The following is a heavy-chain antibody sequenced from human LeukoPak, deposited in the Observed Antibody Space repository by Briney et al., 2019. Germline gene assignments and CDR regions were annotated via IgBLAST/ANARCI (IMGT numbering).Heavy chain of an antibody. V-gene: IGHV1-69*13. CDR1: GYTFTSYD. D-gene: IGHD1-7*01. CDR2: IIPIFGTA. J-gene: IGHJ4*02. CDR3: AIGITGTTSFDY. Sequence: GASVKVSFKASGYTFTSYDINWVRQAPGQGLGWVGGIIPIFGTANDAQKFQGRVTITADESTSTAYMELSSLRSEDTAVYYCAIGITGTTSFDYWGQGTLVTVSS.